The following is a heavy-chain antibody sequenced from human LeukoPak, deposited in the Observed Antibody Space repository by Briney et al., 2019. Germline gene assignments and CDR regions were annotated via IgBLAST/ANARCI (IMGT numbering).Heavy chain of an antibody. Sequence: PSETLSLTCTVSGGSISSYYWSWIRQPPGKGLEWIGEINHSGSTNYNPSLKSRVTISVDTSKNQFSLKLRSVTAADTAVYYCARLYGNYQNYFDYWGQGTLVTVSS. CDR1: GGSISSYY. D-gene: IGHD1-7*01. CDR2: INHSGST. CDR3: ARLYGNYQNYFDY. V-gene: IGHV4-34*01. J-gene: IGHJ4*02.